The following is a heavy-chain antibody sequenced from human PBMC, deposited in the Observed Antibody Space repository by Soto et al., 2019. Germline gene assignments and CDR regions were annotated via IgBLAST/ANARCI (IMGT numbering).Heavy chain of an antibody. Sequence: QVQLQESGPGLVKPSETLSLTCSVSGGSFSSYYWSWIRQPAGKGLEWLGRIYSHGNTNYNPSLKSRVTMSVDTSKNQFSLKLTSVTAADTAVYDCARGDPRDWFDPWGQGTLVTVSS. V-gene: IGHV4-4*07. CDR1: GGSFSSYY. CDR2: IYSHGNT. CDR3: ARGDPRDWFDP. J-gene: IGHJ5*02.